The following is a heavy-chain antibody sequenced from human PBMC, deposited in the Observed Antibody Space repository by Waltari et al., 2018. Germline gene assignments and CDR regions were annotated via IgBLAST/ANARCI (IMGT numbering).Heavy chain of an antibody. CDR2: INAGNGNT. CDR1: GYTFTTYA. Sequence: QVQLVQSGAEVKTPGASVKVSCKASGYTFTTYAMHWVRQAPGQRLEWMGWINAGNGNTKYSQEFQGRVTITRDTSASTAYMELSSLRSEDMAVYYCARRANYYDSSGYYPGAFDIWGQGTMVTVSS. J-gene: IGHJ3*02. V-gene: IGHV1-3*03. CDR3: ARRANYYDSSGYYPGAFDI. D-gene: IGHD3-22*01.